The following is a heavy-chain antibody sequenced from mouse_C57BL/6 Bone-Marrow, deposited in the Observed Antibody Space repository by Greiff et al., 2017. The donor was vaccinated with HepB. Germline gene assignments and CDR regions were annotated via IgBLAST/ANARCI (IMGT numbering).Heavy chain of an antibody. V-gene: IGHV1-82*01. Sequence: QIQLQQSGPELVKPGASVKISCKASGYAFSSYWMNWVKQRPGKGLEWIGRIYPGDGDTNYNGKFKGKATLTADKSSSTADMPLSSLTSEDSAVYFCARLYDYDVYYYAMHYRGQGTSVTVSS. CDR2: IYPGDGDT. J-gene: IGHJ4*01. D-gene: IGHD2-4*01. CDR1: GYAFSSYW. CDR3: ARLYDYDVYYYAMHY.